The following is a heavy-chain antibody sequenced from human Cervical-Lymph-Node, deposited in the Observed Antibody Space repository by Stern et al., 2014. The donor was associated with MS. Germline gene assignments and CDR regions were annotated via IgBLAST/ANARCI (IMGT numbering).Heavy chain of an antibody. CDR1: GYTRSEIS. V-gene: IGHV1-24*01. J-gene: IGHJ6*02. Sequence: VQLVQSGAEEKKPGASVEVSCKVSGYTRSEISMHWVRQAPGKGLEWMGGFDPEHGETRYAQKFQGRVTMAEDRSTDTAYMELSSLRSEDTAVYYCATHRGRVTYYYGMDVWGQGTTVTVSS. CDR2: FDPEHGET. CDR3: ATHRGRVTYYYGMDV. D-gene: IGHD2-21*02.